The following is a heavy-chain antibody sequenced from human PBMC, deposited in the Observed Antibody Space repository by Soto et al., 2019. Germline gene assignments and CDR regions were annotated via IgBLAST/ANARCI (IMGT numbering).Heavy chain of an antibody. Sequence: SETLSLTCPVSGGSISSYYSTWARQPPGKGLEWIGFIYYSGSTNYNPSLNSPVTIPVNTSKNQSTLKLTAVTAADTAVYYSARVEGSGSYYYHILYDMDVWGQGTTVTVSS. CDR2: IYYSGST. J-gene: IGHJ6*02. D-gene: IGHD3-10*01. CDR1: GGSISSYY. CDR3: ARVEGSGSYYYHILYDMDV. V-gene: IGHV4-59*12.